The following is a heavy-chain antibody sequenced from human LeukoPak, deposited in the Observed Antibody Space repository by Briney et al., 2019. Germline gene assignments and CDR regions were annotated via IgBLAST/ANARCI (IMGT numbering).Heavy chain of an antibody. J-gene: IGHJ4*01. CDR1: GFPFSSYN. V-gene: IGHV3-48*04. CDR2: ISITGTTT. D-gene: IGHD1-20*01. Sequence: PGGSLRLSCAASGFPFSSYNMNWVRQAPGTGLEWLSYISITGTTTIYAASVKGRFTISRDNAKNSLYLQMTTLRAEDTAVYYCASGPLGGDITYYFDYWGHGTLVSV. CDR3: ASGPLGGDITYYFDY.